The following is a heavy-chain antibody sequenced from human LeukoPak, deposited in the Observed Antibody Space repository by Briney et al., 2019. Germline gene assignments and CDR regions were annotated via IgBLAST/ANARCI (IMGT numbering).Heavy chain of an antibody. V-gene: IGHV3-23*01. CDR3: ATSMVRVNYFDY. D-gene: IGHD3-10*01. Sequence: GGSLRPSCAASGFTFNSYVMSWVRQAPEKGLEWVSTISDSGGNTYYPDSVKGRFTISRDNPKNTLYLQMNSLRAEDTAIYFCATSMVRVNYFDYWGQGALVTVSS. CDR1: GFTFNSYV. J-gene: IGHJ4*02. CDR2: ISDSGGNT.